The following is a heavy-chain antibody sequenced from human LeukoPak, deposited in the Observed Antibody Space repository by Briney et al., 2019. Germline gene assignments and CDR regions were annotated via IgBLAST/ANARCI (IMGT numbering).Heavy chain of an antibody. Sequence: ASVKVSCKASGYTFTSYGISWVRQAPGQGLEWMGWISAYNGNTNYAQKLQGRVTMTTDTSTSTAYMELRSLRSDDTAVYYCARSGGPCGSGGSCYSDYYYGMDVWGKGTTVTVSS. V-gene: IGHV1-18*01. D-gene: IGHD2-15*01. CDR3: ARSGGPCGSGGSCYSDYYYGMDV. J-gene: IGHJ6*04. CDR1: GYTFTSYG. CDR2: ISAYNGNT.